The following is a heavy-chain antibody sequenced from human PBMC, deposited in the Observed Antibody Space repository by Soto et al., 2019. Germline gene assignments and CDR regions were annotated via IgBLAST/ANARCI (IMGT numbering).Heavy chain of an antibody. CDR1: GFTFSSYG. J-gene: IGHJ6*02. D-gene: IGHD3-10*01. CDR3: AKANIYPLLWFGELYYYGMDV. Sequence: QVQLVESGGGVVQPGRSLRLSCAASGFTFSSYGMHWVRQAPGKGLEWVAVISYDGSNKYYADSVKGRFTISRDNSKNTLYLQMNSLRAEDTAVYYCAKANIYPLLWFGELYYYGMDVWGQGTTVTVSS. V-gene: IGHV3-30*18. CDR2: ISYDGSNK.